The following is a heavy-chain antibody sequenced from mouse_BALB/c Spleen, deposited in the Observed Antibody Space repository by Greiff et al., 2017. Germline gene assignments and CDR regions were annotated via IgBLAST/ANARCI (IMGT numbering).Heavy chain of an antibody. J-gene: IGHJ2*01. D-gene: IGHD1-1*01. Sequence: EVKLLESGPGLVKPSQSLSLTCTVTGYSITSDYAWNWIRQFPGNKLEWMGYISYSGSTSYNPSLKSRISITRDTSKNQFFLQLNSVTTEDTATYYCARHYGSSGFDYWGQGTTLTVSS. CDR3: ARHYGSSGFDY. CDR1: GYSITSDYA. CDR2: ISYSGST. V-gene: IGHV3-2*02.